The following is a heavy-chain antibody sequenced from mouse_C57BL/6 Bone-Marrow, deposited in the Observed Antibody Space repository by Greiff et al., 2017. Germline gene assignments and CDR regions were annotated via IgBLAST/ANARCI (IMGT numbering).Heavy chain of an antibody. D-gene: IGHD1-1*01. Sequence: VKLMESGAELVRPGASVKLSCKASGYTFTDYYINWVKQRPGQGLEWIARIYPGSGNTYYNEKFKGKATLTAEKSSSTAYMQLSSLTSEDSAVYFCARYTTVVASFFYYAMDYWGQGTSVTVSS. V-gene: IGHV1-76*01. J-gene: IGHJ4*01. CDR2: IYPGSGNT. CDR3: ARYTTVVASFFYYAMDY. CDR1: GYTFTDYY.